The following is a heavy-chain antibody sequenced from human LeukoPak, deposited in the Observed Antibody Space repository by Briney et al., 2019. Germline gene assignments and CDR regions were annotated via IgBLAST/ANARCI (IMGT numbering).Heavy chain of an antibody. CDR1: GFTFSSYG. Sequence: PGGSLRLSCAASGFTFSSYGMHWVRQTPRKGLERVAVIWYDGSNKYYADSVKGRFTISRDNSKNTLYLQMNSLRAEDTAVYYCARAVQLDYWGQGTLVTVSS. V-gene: IGHV3-33*08. CDR3: ARAVQLDY. D-gene: IGHD4-17*01. J-gene: IGHJ4*02. CDR2: IWYDGSNK.